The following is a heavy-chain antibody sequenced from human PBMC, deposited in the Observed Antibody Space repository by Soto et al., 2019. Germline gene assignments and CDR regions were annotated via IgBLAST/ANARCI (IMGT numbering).Heavy chain of an antibody. CDR2: IYYSGST. CDR3: ARHTSSTVLAYFDY. V-gene: IGHV4-39*01. CDR1: GGSISSSSYY. D-gene: IGHD4-4*01. Sequence: SETLSLTCTVSGGSISSSSYYWGWIRQPPGKGLEWIGSIYYSGSTYYNPSLKSRVTISVDTSKNQFSLKLSSVTAADTAVYYCARHTSSTVLAYFDYWGQGTLVTVSS. J-gene: IGHJ4*02.